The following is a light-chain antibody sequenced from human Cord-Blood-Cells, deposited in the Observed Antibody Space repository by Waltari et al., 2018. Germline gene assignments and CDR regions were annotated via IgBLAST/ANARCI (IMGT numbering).Light chain of an antibody. J-gene: IGKJ1*01. V-gene: IGKV3-15*01. Sequence: EIVMTQSPATLSVSPGERATLSCRASQSVSSNLAWYQHKPGQAARLLIYGASTRATGIPARFSGSGSGTEFTLTISSLQSEDFAVYYCQQYNNWPLTDQGRRTFGQGTKVEIK. CDR3: QQYNNWPLTDQGRRT. CDR1: QSVSSN. CDR2: GAS.